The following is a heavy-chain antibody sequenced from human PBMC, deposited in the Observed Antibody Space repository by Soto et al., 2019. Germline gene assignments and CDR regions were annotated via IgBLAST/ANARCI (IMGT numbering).Heavy chain of an antibody. V-gene: IGHV3-48*01. J-gene: IGHJ4*02. CDR3: ARDSGYSFGPLDY. CDR1: GFTFSSYS. Sequence: EVQLVESGGGLVQPGGSLRLSCAASGFTFSSYSMNWVRQAPGKGLEWVSYISSSSITIYYADSVKGRFTISRDNAKNSLYLQMNSLRAEDTAVYYCARDSGYSFGPLDYWGQGTLVTVSS. CDR2: ISSSSITI. D-gene: IGHD5-18*01.